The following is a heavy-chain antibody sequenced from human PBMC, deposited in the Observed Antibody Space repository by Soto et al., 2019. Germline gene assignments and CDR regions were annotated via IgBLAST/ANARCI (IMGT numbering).Heavy chain of an antibody. V-gene: IGHV4-39*01. Sequence: PSETLSLTCTVSGGSISSSSYYWGWIRQPPGKGLEWIGSIYYSGSTYYNPYLKSRVTKSVDTSKNQFSLKLSSVTAADTAVYYCARQGIAPLDAFDIWGQGTMVTVS. J-gene: IGHJ3*02. CDR1: GGSISSSSYY. D-gene: IGHD6-13*01. CDR3: ARQGIAPLDAFDI. CDR2: IYYSGST.